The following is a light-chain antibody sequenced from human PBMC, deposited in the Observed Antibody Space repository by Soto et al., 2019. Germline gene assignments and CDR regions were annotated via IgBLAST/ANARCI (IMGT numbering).Light chain of an antibody. V-gene: IGKV3-11*01. CDR1: QSVSNS. CDR3: QQRSDWPLT. Sequence: EIVLTQSPTTLSLSPGERATLSCRASQSVSNSFAWYQQKPGQAPRLLIYDASTMAADIPARFSGSGSGTDFTLTISSLEPEDFAVYYCQQRSDWPLTFGGGTKVEIK. J-gene: IGKJ4*01. CDR2: DAS.